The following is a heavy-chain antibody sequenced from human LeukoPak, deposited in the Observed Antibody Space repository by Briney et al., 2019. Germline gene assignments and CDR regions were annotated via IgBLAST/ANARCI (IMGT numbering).Heavy chain of an antibody. J-gene: IGHJ4*02. V-gene: IGHV3-30*03. CDR3: ARDQTAGYSDY. CDR2: ISRDGTNK. CDR1: GFTFRNYD. D-gene: IGHD3-22*01. Sequence: QSGGSLRLSCEASGFTFRNYDMHWVRQAPGKGLEWVAVISRDGTNKYYADSVKGRFTISRDNSKNTVYLQMNSQSAEDTAVYYCARDQTAGYSDYWGQGTLVTVSS.